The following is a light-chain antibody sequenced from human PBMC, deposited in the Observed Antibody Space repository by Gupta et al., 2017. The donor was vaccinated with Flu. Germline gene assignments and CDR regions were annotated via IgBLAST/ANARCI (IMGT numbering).Light chain of an antibody. V-gene: IGLV3-21*02. J-gene: IGLJ1*01. Sequence: SYVLTLPPSVSVAPGQTARIACGGNNIGSKSVHGYQKKPGQAAVMVVYNESDRPSGTPDRFSVSNSGNTATLTISSVEAGDEADYYCQVWGTGSDQYVFATGTKVTVL. CDR2: NES. CDR3: QVWGTGSDQYV. CDR1: NIGSKS.